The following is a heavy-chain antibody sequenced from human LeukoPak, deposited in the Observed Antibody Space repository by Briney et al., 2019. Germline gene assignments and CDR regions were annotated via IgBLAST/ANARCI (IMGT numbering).Heavy chain of an antibody. V-gene: IGHV4-59*10. CDR2: IYSSGST. J-gene: IGHJ4*02. CDR1: GGSFSGYY. Sequence: SETLSLTCAVYGGSFSGYYWSWIRQPAGKGLEWVGRIYSSGSTIYNPSLKSRVTMSVDTSKSQFSLKLSSVTAADTAVYYCARVSGYYDSSYYFDYWGQGTLVTVSS. D-gene: IGHD3-22*01. CDR3: ARVSGYYDSSYYFDY.